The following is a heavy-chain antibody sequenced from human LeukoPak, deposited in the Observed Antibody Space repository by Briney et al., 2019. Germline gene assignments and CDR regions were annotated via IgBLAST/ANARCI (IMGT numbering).Heavy chain of an antibody. D-gene: IGHD3-22*01. J-gene: IGHJ4*02. CDR2: IYSGGST. V-gene: IGHV3-53*05. CDR3: ARDLYDSSGPGRFDY. CDR1: GFTVSSNY. Sequence: PGGSLRLSCAASGFTVSSNYMSWVRQAPGKGLEWVSVIYSGGSTYYADSVKGRFTISRDNSKNTLYLQMNSLRAEDTAVYYCARDLYDSSGPGRFDYWGQGTLVTVSS.